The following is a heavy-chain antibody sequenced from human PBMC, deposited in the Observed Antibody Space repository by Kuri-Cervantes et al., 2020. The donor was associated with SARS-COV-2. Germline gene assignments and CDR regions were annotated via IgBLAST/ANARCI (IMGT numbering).Heavy chain of an antibody. Sequence: GGSLRLSCAASGFTFSSYDMHWVRQAPGKGLEWVAFIRYDGSNKYYADSVKGRFTISRDNAKNSLYLQMNSLRAEDTAVYYCASHGSGSYSLGYYYYYGMDVWGQGTTVTVSS. CDR2: IRYDGSNK. D-gene: IGHD1-26*01. V-gene: IGHV3-30*02. CDR3: ASHGSGSYSLGYYYYYGMDV. CDR1: GFTFSSYD. J-gene: IGHJ6*02.